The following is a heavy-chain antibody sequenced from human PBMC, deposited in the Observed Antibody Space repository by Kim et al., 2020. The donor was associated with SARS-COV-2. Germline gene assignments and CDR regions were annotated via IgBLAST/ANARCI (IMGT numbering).Heavy chain of an antibody. V-gene: IGHV3-21*01. J-gene: IGHJ4*02. D-gene: IGHD3-16*01. Sequence: ADSVKGRFTISRDNAKNSLYLQMNSLRAEDTAVYYCARDPYTAPGVGFDYWGQGTLVTVSS. CDR3: ARDPYTAPGVGFDY.